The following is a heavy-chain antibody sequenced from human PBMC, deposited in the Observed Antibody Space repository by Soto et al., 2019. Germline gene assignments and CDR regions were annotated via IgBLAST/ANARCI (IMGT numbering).Heavy chain of an antibody. J-gene: IGHJ5*02. D-gene: IGHD6-13*01. CDR3: ARAWESNSSWYENWFDP. Sequence: SETLSLTCTVSGGSISYYYWSWIRQPPGKGLEWIGYIYYSVSTNYNPSLKSRVTISLDTSRNQFSLXXXXXXXXXTAVYYCARAWESNSSWYENWFDPWGQGTLVTVSS. CDR1: GGSISYYY. CDR2: IYYSVST. V-gene: IGHV4-59*01.